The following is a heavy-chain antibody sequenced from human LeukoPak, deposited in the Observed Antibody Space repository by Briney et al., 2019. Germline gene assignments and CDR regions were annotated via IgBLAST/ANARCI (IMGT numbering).Heavy chain of an antibody. CDR3: ARAVVGSAYDYFDY. Sequence: PGGSLRLSCAASGFTFSNYYMNWVRQAPGKGLEWVSFISNGGGYIYYTDSVKGRLTITRDNAKNSLFLQMNSLRAEDTAVYFCARAVVGSAYDYFDYWGQGTLVTVSS. CDR1: GFTFSNYY. J-gene: IGHJ4*02. V-gene: IGHV3-21*01. CDR2: ISNGGGYI. D-gene: IGHD5-12*01.